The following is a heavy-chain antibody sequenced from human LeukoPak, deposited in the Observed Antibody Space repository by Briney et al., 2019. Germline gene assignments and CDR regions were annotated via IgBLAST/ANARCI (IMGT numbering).Heavy chain of an antibody. CDR2: IYTSGST. D-gene: IGHD3-22*01. CDR3: ARDRYSAGGWLLSKPSRDAFDI. J-gene: IGHJ3*02. V-gene: IGHV4-4*07. Sequence: SETLSLTCTVSGGSISSYYWSWIRQPAGKGLEWIGRIYTSGSTNYNPSLKSRVTMSVDTSKNQFSLKLSSVTAADTAVYYCARDRYSAGGWLLSKPSRDAFDIWGQGTMVTVSS. CDR1: GGSISSYY.